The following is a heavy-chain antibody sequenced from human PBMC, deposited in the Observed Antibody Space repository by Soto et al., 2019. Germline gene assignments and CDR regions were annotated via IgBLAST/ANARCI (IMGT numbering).Heavy chain of an antibody. J-gene: IGHJ4*02. D-gene: IGHD3-10*01. CDR1: GFTFSSYG. CDR3: AKNSYGQDFDY. V-gene: IGHV3-30*18. CDR2: ISYDGSNK. Sequence: QVQLVESGGGVVQPGRSLRLSCAASGFTFSSYGMHWVRQAPGKGLEWVAVISYDGSNKYYADSVKGRFTISRDNSKNTLYLQMNSLRAEDTAVYYCAKNSYGQDFDYWGQGTLVTVSS.